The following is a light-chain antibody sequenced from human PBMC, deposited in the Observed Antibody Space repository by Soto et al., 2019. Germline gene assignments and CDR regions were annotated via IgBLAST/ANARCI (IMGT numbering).Light chain of an antibody. Sequence: EIVMTQSPGTLSVSPGERVTLSCRASQSVGNNLAWHQQKPGQAPRLPIYGASTRATGFPARFSGSGSGTEFTLTISSLQPEDVATYYCQKYDSVPRTFGQGTKVDIK. V-gene: IGKV3-15*01. CDR1: QSVGNN. J-gene: IGKJ1*01. CDR3: QKYDSVPRT. CDR2: GAS.